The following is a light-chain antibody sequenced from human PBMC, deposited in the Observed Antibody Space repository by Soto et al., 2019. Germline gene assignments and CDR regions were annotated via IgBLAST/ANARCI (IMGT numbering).Light chain of an antibody. CDR2: DVS. CDR1: SSDVGGYNY. Sequence: QSALTQPASVSGSPGQSITISCTGTSSDVGGYNYVSWYQQHPGKAPKLMIYDVSNRPSGVSNRFSGSKSANTASLTIPGLQAEDEADYYCSSYTGSSTYVVFGGGTQLTVL. J-gene: IGLJ2*01. CDR3: SSYTGSSTYVV. V-gene: IGLV2-14*01.